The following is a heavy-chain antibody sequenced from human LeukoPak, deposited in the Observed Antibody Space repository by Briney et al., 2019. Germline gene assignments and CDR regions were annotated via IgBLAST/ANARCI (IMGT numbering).Heavy chain of an antibody. Sequence: GGSLRLSCAASGFTFDDYAMHWVRQAPGKGLEWVSGISWNSGSIDHADSVKGRFTISRDNAKNSLYLQMNSLRAEDTALYYCAKALGVVAAAPSFDYWGQGTLVTVSS. J-gene: IGHJ4*02. CDR3: AKALGVVAAAPSFDY. CDR1: GFTFDDYA. V-gene: IGHV3-9*01. CDR2: ISWNSGSI. D-gene: IGHD2-15*01.